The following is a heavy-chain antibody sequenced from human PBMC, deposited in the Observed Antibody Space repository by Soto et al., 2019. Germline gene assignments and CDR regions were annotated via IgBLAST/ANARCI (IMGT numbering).Heavy chain of an antibody. D-gene: IGHD3-22*01. J-gene: IGHJ5*02. V-gene: IGHV1-18*04. CDR2: ISAYNGNT. CDR1: GYTFTSYG. CDR3: AGVVCTMIVVVITNNWFDP. Sequence: GASVKVSCKASGYTFTSYGISWVRQAPGQGLEWMGWISAYNGNTNYAQKLQGRVTMTTDTSTSTAYMELRSLRSDDTAVYYCAGVVCTMIVVVITNNWFDPWGQGTLVTVS.